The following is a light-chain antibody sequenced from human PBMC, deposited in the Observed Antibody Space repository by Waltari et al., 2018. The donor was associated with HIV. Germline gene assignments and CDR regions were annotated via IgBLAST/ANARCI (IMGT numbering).Light chain of an antibody. J-gene: IGLJ3*02. V-gene: IGLV2-11*01. CDR2: DVT. Sequence: QSALTQPRSVSGSPGQSISISCTGTSSDVGGYKYVSWYQQSPGEVPKLMIYDVTKRPSGVPDRFSGSKSGNTASLTISGLQAEDEADYYCCSYAGVYTRWVFGGGTKLTVL. CDR1: SSDVGGYKY. CDR3: CSYAGVYTRWV.